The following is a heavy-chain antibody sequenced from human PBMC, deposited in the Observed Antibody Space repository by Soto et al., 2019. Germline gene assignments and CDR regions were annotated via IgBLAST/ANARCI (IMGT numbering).Heavy chain of an antibody. V-gene: IGHV4-30-4*01. Sequence: QVQLQESGPGLVKPSQTLSLTCTVSGGSISSGDYYWSWIRQPPGKGLEWIGYIYYSGSTYYNPSLKSRVTISVDTSKNHFSLKLSSVTAADTAVYYCARGNDSSGYYYVVIWFDPWGQGTLVTVSS. CDR2: IYYSGST. CDR3: ARGNDSSGYYYVVIWFDP. J-gene: IGHJ5*02. CDR1: GGSISSGDYY. D-gene: IGHD3-22*01.